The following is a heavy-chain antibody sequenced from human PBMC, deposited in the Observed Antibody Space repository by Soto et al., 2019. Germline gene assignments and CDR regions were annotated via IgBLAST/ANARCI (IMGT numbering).Heavy chain of an antibody. D-gene: IGHD2-15*01. CDR1: GGTFSSYA. Sequence: QVQLVQSGAEVKKPGSSVKVSCKASGGTFSSYAISWVRQAPGQGLEWMGGIIPIFGTANYAQKFQGRVTITADESTSTVYMELSSLRSEDTAVYYCARGDGCSGGSCYWRVNWFDPWGQGTLVTVSS. V-gene: IGHV1-69*01. CDR3: ARGDGCSGGSCYWRVNWFDP. J-gene: IGHJ5*02. CDR2: IIPIFGTA.